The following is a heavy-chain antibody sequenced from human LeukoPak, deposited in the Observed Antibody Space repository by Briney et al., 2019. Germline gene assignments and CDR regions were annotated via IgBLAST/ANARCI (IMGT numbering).Heavy chain of an antibody. CDR3: ARGTFPAAGYYDSSFVREFDY. CDR1: GGSFSGYY. D-gene: IGHD3-22*01. V-gene: IGHV4-34*01. J-gene: IGHJ4*02. Sequence: SETLSLTCAVYGGSFSGYYWSWIRQPPGKGLEWIGEINHSGSTNYNPSLKSRVTISVDTSKNQFSLKLSSVTAADTAVNYCARGTFPAAGYYDSSFVREFDYWGQGTLVTVSS. CDR2: INHSGST.